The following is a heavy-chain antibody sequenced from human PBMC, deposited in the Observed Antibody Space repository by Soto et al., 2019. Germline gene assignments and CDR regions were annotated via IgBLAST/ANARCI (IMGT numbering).Heavy chain of an antibody. J-gene: IGHJ4*02. Sequence: SVKVSCKASGGAFSSYAISWVRQAPGQGLEWMGVIIPIFGTANYAQKFPGRVTITADESTSTAYMELSSLKASDTAMYYCARLRVAAAGSRAYYFDDGGQGTLVTVSS. D-gene: IGHD6-13*01. CDR2: IIPIFGTA. V-gene: IGHV1-69*13. CDR1: GGAFSSYA. CDR3: ARLRVAAAGSRAYYFDD.